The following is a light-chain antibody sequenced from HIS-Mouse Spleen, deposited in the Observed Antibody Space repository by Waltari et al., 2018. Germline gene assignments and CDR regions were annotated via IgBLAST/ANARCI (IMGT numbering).Light chain of an antibody. J-gene: IGLJ2*01. Sequence: SYELTQPPSVSVSPGQTARTTCSAAALPKKYAHWYQQKSGQAPVLVIYEDSKRPSGIPERFSGSSSGTMATLTISGAQVEDEADYYCYSTDSSGNHRVFGGGTKLTVL. CDR3: YSTDSSGNHRV. V-gene: IGLV3-10*01. CDR2: EDS. CDR1: ALPKKY.